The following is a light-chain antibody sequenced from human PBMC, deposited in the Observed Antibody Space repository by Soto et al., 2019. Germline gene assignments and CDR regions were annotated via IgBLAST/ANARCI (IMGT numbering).Light chain of an antibody. V-gene: IGLV1-51*01. CDR3: GSWDSSLSAYV. CDR2: DDN. Sequence: QSVLTQPPSVSAAPGQKVTISCSGSSSNIGGNSVSWYQQLPGTAPKLLIYDDNKRPSGIPDRFSGSKSGTSATLGITGFQTGDEADYYCGSWDSSLSAYVFGAGTRSPS. J-gene: IGLJ1*01. CDR1: SSNIGGNS.